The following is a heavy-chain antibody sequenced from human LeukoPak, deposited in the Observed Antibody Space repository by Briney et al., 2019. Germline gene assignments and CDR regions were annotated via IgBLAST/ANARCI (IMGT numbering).Heavy chain of an antibody. D-gene: IGHD1-1*01. CDR1: GFTFTDYG. CDR2: IRYDGTIK. V-gene: IGHV3-30*02. J-gene: IGHJ4*02. CDR3: AKVGTASKPSDLDY. Sequence: PVGSLRLSCAASGFTFTDYGIHWVRQAPGKGLEWVAFIRYDGTIKYYADSVKGRLTITRDNSRNTLYLQMNSLRTDDTAVYYCAKVGTASKPSDLDYWGQGTLVTVSS.